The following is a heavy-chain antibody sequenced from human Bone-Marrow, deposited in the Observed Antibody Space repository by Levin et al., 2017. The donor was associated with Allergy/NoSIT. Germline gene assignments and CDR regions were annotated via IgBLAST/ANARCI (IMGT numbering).Heavy chain of an antibody. CDR1: GGSFSSYG. D-gene: IGHD3-10*01. Sequence: PGESLKISCKASGGSFSSYGISWVRQAPGQGLEWMGGIIPTVDTTNYAQKFQGRVTITADKSTSTVYMELSSLRSEDSAVYYCAGDYYTSGSTFYYYDYMDVWGKGTTVTVSS. CDR3: AGDYYTSGSTFYYYDYMDV. V-gene: IGHV1-69*06. CDR2: IIPTVDTT. J-gene: IGHJ6*03.